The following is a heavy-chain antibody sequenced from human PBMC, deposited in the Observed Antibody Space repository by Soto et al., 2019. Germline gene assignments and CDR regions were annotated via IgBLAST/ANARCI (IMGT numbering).Heavy chain of an antibody. CDR3: AIYDSSGSRGFQH. CDR1: GGSISSGGYY. V-gene: IGHV4-31*03. Sequence: QVQLQESGPGLVKPSQTLSLTCTVSGGSISSGGYYWSWIRQHPGKGLEWIGYIYYSGSTYYNPSLKSRVTISVGPSKNQFSLKLSSVTAADTAVYYCAIYDSSGSRGFQHWGQGTLVTVSS. J-gene: IGHJ1*01. CDR2: IYYSGST. D-gene: IGHD3-22*01.